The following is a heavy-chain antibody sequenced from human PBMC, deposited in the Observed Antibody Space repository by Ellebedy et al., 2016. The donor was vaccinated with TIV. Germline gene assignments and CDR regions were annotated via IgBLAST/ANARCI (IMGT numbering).Heavy chain of an antibody. CDR2: IRTKPNDYAT. Sequence: GESLKISCAASGFIFSDAAIHWVRQAPGKGLEWVGRIRTKPNDYATTYGVSVEGRFIISRDDSKNTTYLQMISLKPEDTAVYYCSVPSAATLGYWGQGTLVTVSS. CDR3: SVPSAATLGY. CDR1: GFIFSDAA. J-gene: IGHJ4*02. V-gene: IGHV3-73*01. D-gene: IGHD2-15*01.